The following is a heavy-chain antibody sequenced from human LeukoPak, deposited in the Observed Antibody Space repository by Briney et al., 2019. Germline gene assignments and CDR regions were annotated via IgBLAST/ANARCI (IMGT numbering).Heavy chain of an antibody. CDR1: GGSFSGYY. V-gene: IGHV4-34*01. CDR3: ARIAAADWYFDL. J-gene: IGHJ2*01. D-gene: IGHD6-13*01. Sequence: ASETLSLTCAVYGGSFSGYYWSWIRQPPGKGLEWIGEINHSGSTNYNPSLKSRVTISVDTSKNQFSLKLSSVTAADTAVYYCARIAAADWYFDLWGRGTLVTVSS. CDR2: INHSGST.